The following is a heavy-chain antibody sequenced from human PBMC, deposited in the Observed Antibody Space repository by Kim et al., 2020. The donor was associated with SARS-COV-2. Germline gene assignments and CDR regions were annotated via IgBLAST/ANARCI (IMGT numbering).Heavy chain of an antibody. J-gene: IGHJ6*02. D-gene: IGHD3-22*01. Sequence: RFTISRDNAKNSLYLQMNSLRVEDTAVYYCARVSVIVVVITSYYYYGMDVWGQGTTVTVSS. V-gene: IGHV3-11*06. CDR3: ARVSVIVVVITSYYYYGMDV.